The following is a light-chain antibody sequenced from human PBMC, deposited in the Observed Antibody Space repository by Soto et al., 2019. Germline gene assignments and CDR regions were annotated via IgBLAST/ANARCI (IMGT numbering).Light chain of an antibody. CDR2: WAS. Sequence: DIVMTQTPDSLAVSLGERATINCKSSQSVLSSSNYKDYLAWYQQKPGQPPQLLIYWASTRESGVPDRFSGSGSGTDFTRTISSLQAEDVAVYYCQHYYTPPLTFGGGTKVEIK. V-gene: IGKV4-1*01. CDR1: QSVLSSSNYKDY. CDR3: QHYYTPPLT. J-gene: IGKJ4*01.